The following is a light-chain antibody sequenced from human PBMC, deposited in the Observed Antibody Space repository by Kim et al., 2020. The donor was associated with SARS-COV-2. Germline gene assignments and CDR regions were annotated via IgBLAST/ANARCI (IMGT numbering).Light chain of an antibody. CDR2: RDS. CDR1: NIGSKN. J-gene: IGLJ3*02. CDR3: QVWDSSTWV. V-gene: IGLV3-9*01. Sequence: VALGQTARMTCGGNNIGSKNVRWYQQKPGQAPVLVIYRDSNRPSGIPERFSGSNSGNTATLTISRAQAGDEADYYCQVWDSSTWVFGGGTQLTVL.